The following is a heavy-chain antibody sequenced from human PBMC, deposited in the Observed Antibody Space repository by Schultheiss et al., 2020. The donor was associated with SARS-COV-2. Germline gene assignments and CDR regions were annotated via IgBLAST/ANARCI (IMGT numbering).Heavy chain of an antibody. D-gene: IGHD2-2*02. CDR1: GFTFTSSA. V-gene: IGHV1-58*01. Sequence: SVKVSCKASGFTFTSSAVQWVRQARGQRLKWIGWIVVGSGNTNYAQKFQERVTITRDMSTSTAYMELSSLRSEDTAVYYCAASVEAAAAILGFYFDYWGQGTLVTVSS. J-gene: IGHJ4*02. CDR3: AASVEAAAAILGFYFDY. CDR2: IVVGSGNT.